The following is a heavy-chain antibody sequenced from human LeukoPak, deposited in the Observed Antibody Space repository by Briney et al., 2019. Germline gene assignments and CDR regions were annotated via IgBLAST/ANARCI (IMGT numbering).Heavy chain of an antibody. V-gene: IGHV1-69*04. CDR2: IIPILGIA. J-gene: IGHJ3*02. CDR1: GGTFSSYA. CDR3: ARDPHYDSSEHDAFDI. Sequence: SVKVSCKASGGTFSSYAISWVQQAPGQGLEWMGRIIPILGIANYAQKFQGRVTITADKSTSTAYMELSSLRSEDTAVYYCARDPHYDSSEHDAFDIWGQGTMVTVSS. D-gene: IGHD3-22*01.